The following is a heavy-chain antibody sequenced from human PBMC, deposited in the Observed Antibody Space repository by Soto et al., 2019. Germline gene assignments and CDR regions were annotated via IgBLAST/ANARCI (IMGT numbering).Heavy chain of an antibody. CDR3: ARERAIAATGIFYY. J-gene: IGHJ4*02. CDR1: GFTFSNFA. V-gene: IGHV3-30-3*01. CDR2: TSYDGNKK. D-gene: IGHD6-13*01. Sequence: QVRLVESGGGVVQPGGSLRLSCAASGFTFSNFAMHWVRQAPGKGLEWVAVTSYDGNKKDYADSVKGPFTISRDNSKNTLFLQVNSLRPEDTAVYYCARERAIAATGIFYYWGQGTLVTVSS.